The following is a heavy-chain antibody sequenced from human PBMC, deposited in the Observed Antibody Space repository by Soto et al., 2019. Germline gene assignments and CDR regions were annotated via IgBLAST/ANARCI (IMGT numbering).Heavy chain of an antibody. V-gene: IGHV1-69*13. J-gene: IGHJ4*02. Sequence: SVKVSCKASGGTFSSSDINCVRQAPGQGLEWMGGIIPIFGTANYAQKFQGRVTITADESTSTAYMELSSLRSEDTAVYYCAREHDYGDSPFLDYWGQGTLVTVSS. D-gene: IGHD4-17*01. CDR3: AREHDYGDSPFLDY. CDR2: IIPIFGTA. CDR1: GGTFSSSD.